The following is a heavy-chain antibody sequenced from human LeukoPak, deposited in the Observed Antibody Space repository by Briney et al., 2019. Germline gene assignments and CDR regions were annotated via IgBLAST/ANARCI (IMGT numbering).Heavy chain of an antibody. CDR1: GFIFSNYA. D-gene: IGHD3/OR15-3a*01. J-gene: IGHJ4*02. V-gene: IGHV3-69-1*01. CDR2: VHDRN. Sequence: PGGSLRLSCEASGFIFSNYAMSWLRQAPGKGLEWVSTVHDRNYYADSVKGRFTISRDNAKNSLYLQMNSLRAEDTAVYYCARLLLNWSFDYWGQGTLVTVSS. CDR3: ARLLLNWSFDY.